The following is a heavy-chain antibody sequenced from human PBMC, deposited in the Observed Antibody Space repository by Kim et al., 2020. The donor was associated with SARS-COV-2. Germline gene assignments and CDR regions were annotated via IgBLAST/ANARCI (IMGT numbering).Heavy chain of an antibody. J-gene: IGHJ3*02. CDR3: ARARSPIQLWFGDAFDI. V-gene: IGHV4-34*01. Sequence: LKLRVTIAVDTSKNQFSLKLSSVTAADTAVYYCARARSPIQLWFGDAFDIWGQGTMVTVSS. D-gene: IGHD5-18*01.